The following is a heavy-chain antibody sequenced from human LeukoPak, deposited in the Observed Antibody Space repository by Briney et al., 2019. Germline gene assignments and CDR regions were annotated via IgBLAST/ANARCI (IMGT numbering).Heavy chain of an antibody. V-gene: IGHV1-69*13. Sequence: ASVKVSFKASGDTFSSYVISWVRQAPGQGLEWMGGFTPFFGTANYAQKFQGRVTITADESTSTAYMELSSLRSEDTAVYYCARGGLPGIAAAFDYWGQGTLVTVSS. CDR2: FTPFFGTA. J-gene: IGHJ4*02. D-gene: IGHD6-13*01. CDR1: GDTFSSYV. CDR3: ARGGLPGIAAAFDY.